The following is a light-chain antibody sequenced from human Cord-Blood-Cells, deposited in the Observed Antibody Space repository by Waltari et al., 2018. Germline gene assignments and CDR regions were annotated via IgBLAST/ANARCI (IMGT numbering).Light chain of an antibody. Sequence: DIQMTQSPSSLSASVGDRVTITCWASQCISGYLNWYQQKPGKAPKLLFYAASSLQSGVPSRFSGSGSGTDFTLTISSLQPEDFATYYCQQSYSTPYTFGQGTKLEIK. J-gene: IGKJ2*01. CDR2: AAS. V-gene: IGKV1-39*01. CDR1: QCISGY. CDR3: QQSYSTPYT.